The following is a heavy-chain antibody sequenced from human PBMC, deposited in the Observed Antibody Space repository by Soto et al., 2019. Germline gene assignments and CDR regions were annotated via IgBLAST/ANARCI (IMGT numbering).Heavy chain of an antibody. D-gene: IGHD5-18*01. CDR2: ISYDGSNK. Sequence: GGSLRLSCAASGFTFSSYGMHWVRQAPGKGLEWVAVISYDGSNKYYADSVKGRFTISRDNSKNTLYLQMNSLRAEDTAVYYCAKDMTLPDGYSYGVPDYWGQGTLVTVSS. V-gene: IGHV3-30*18. CDR3: AKDMTLPDGYSYGVPDY. J-gene: IGHJ4*02. CDR1: GFTFSSYG.